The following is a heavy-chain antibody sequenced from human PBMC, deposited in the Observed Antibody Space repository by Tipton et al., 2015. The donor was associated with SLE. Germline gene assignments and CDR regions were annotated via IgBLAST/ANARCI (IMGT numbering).Heavy chain of an antibody. V-gene: IGHV4-4*02. CDR3: AREVTVTGGDAFDI. CDR2: IHHSGSA. J-gene: IGHJ3*02. D-gene: IGHD4-17*01. Sequence: TLSLTCDVSGDSVRNSNWWSWVRQSPGKGLEWIGEIHHSGSAIYNPSLKSRVTVSVDRSNNQFSLKLRSVTAADTAVYYCAREVTVTGGDAFDIWGQGTMVTVSS. CDR1: GDSVRNSNW.